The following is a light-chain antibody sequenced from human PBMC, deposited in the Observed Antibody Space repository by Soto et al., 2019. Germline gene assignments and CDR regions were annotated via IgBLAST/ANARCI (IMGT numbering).Light chain of an antibody. CDR2: YDS. CDR1: NIGSKR. J-gene: IGLJ1*01. V-gene: IGLV3-21*04. CDR3: QVWDFTTDHYV. Sequence: YELTQPPSVSVAPEKTARLTCGGDNIGSKRVHWYRQKPGQAPVLVIYYDSDRPSGIPERFSGSNSGNTATLTINRVEAGYEADYYCQVWDFTTDHYVFGTGTKLTVL.